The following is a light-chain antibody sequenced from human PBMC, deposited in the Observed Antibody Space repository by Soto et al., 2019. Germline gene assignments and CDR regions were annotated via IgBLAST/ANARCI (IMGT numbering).Light chain of an antibody. CDR1: TGAVTSGYY. V-gene: IGLV7-43*01. CDR2: STS. CDR3: LRYFVGAQRGV. Sequence: QSVVTQEPSLTVSPGGTVTLTCASSTGAVTSGYYPNWFQQKPGQAPRALIYSTSNKHSWTPARFSGSRLGGKGALTLSGVGLEDEDEYYCLRYFVGAQRGVFGGGTKLTVL. J-gene: IGLJ3*02.